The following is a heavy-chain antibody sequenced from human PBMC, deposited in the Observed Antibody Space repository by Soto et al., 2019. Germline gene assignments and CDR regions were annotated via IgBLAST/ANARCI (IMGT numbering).Heavy chain of an antibody. J-gene: IGHJ5*02. D-gene: IGHD3-3*01. CDR1: GGTFSSYA. Sequence: ASVKVSCKASGGTFSSYAISWVRQAPGQGLEWMGGIIPIFGTANYAQKFQGRVTITADESTSTAYMELSSLRSEDTAVYYCARAPIFGVATILGWFDPWGQGTLVTVSS. V-gene: IGHV1-69*13. CDR2: IIPIFGTA. CDR3: ARAPIFGVATILGWFDP.